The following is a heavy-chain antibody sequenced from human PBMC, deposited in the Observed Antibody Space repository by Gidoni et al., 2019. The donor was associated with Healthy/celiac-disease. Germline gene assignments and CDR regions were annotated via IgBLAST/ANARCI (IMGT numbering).Heavy chain of an antibody. V-gene: IGHV5-51*01. CDR3: ARGKRSITGDGRYYYYGMDV. CDR1: GYSFTSYW. CDR2: IYPGDSDT. J-gene: IGHJ6*02. D-gene: IGHD1-20*01. Sequence: EVQLVQSGAEVKKPGESLKISCKGSGYSFTSYWIGWVRQMPGKGLEWMGIIYPGDSDTRYSPSFQGQVTISADKSISTAYLQWSSLKASDTAMYYCARGKRSITGDGRYYYYGMDVWGQGTTVTVSS.